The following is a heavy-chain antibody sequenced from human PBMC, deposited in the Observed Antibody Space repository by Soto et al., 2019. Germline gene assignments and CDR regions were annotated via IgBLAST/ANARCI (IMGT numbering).Heavy chain of an antibody. V-gene: IGHV3-30*18. CDR3: AKDQHCSSKSCLSPEYYFYGLDV. CDR1: GFTFSHHG. Sequence: QVLLVESGGGVAQPGRSLRLSCVASGFTFSHHGMHWVRQAPGKGLEWVAVISYDGSIKYSADSMKGRFTISRDNSKNTIYLQMNSLRPEDTAVYYCAKDQHCSSKSCLSPEYYFYGLDVWGQGTTVSVSS. J-gene: IGHJ6*02. CDR2: ISYDGSIK. D-gene: IGHD2-2*01.